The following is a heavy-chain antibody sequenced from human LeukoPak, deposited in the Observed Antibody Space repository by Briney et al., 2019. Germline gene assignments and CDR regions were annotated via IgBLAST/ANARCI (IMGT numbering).Heavy chain of an antibody. CDR1: GGSFSVYH. Sequence: SETLSLTCAVYGGSFSVYHWSWIRQPPGKGLEWIGEINHSGSTNYNSSLKSRVTISVATSKSQFSLRLNSVTAADTAVYYCARRAARTEGYYYYMDVWGKGTTVTVSS. V-gene: IGHV4-34*01. D-gene: IGHD6-6*01. J-gene: IGHJ6*03. CDR3: ARRAARTEGYYYYMDV. CDR2: INHSGST.